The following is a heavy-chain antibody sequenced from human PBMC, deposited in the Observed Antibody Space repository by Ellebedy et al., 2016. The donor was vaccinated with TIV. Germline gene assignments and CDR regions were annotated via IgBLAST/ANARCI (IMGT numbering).Heavy chain of an antibody. V-gene: IGHV1-2*02. Sequence: AASVKVSCKASGYTFTGYYMHWVRQAPGQGLEWMGWINPNSGGTNYAQKFQGRVTMTRDTSISTAYMELSRLRSDDTAVYYCARDRRIYSGSYSSPNDALDIWGQGTMVTVSS. CDR1: GYTFTGYY. J-gene: IGHJ3*02. CDR3: ARDRRIYSGSYSSPNDALDI. CDR2: INPNSGGT. D-gene: IGHD1-26*01.